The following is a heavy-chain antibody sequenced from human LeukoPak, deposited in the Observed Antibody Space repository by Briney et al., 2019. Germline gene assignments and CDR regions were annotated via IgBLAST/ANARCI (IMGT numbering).Heavy chain of an antibody. CDR3: ARTPPMVRVVGLFDY. V-gene: IGHV4-61*08. J-gene: IGHJ4*02. Sequence: PSQTLSLTCTVSGGSISSGGYYWSWIRQPPGKGLEWIGYIYYSGSTNYNPSLKSRVTISVDTSKNQFSLKLSSVTAADTAVYYCARTPPMVRVVGLFDYWGQGTLVTVSS. CDR1: GGSISSGGYY. CDR2: IYYSGST. D-gene: IGHD3-10*01.